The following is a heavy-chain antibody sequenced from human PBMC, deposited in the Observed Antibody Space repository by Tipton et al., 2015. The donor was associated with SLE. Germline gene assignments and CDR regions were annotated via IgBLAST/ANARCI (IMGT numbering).Heavy chain of an antibody. CDR2: IYYSGST. J-gene: IGHJ5*02. CDR3: ARDKAFWSGYYTGWFDP. CDR1: GGSISSYY. Sequence: TLSLTCTVSGGSISSYYWSWIRQPPGKGLEWIGYIYYSGSTNYNPSLKSRVTISVDTSKNQFSLKLSSVTAADTAVYYCARDKAFWSGYYTGWFDPWGQGTLVTVSS. D-gene: IGHD3-3*01. V-gene: IGHV4-59*01.